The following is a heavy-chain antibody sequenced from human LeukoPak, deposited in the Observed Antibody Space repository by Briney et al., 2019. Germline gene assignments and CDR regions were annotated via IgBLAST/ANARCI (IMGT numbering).Heavy chain of an antibody. Sequence: SETLSLTCSVSGGSISSYSWNWIRQPAGKGLEWIGRFYTSGTTNYNPSLKSRVTISVDTSKNQFSLKLSSVTAADTAVYYCARVNTAMVTTDALDIWGQGTMVTVSS. V-gene: IGHV4-4*07. CDR1: GGSISSYS. CDR2: FYTSGTT. J-gene: IGHJ3*02. CDR3: ARVNTAMVTTDALDI. D-gene: IGHD5-18*01.